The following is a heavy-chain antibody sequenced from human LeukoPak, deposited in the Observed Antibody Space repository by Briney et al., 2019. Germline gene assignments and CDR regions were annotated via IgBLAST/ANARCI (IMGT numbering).Heavy chain of an antibody. CDR1: GYTFTNYG. Sequence: ASVKVSCKASGYTFTNYGINWVRQAPGQGLEWMGWISGYDGNTNYAQKLQGRVTMTTDTSTSTAYMELRSLRSDDTAVYYCARETPSYYYDSSVPDAFDIWGQGTMVTVSS. CDR3: ARETPSYYYDSSVPDAFDI. CDR2: ISGYDGNT. J-gene: IGHJ3*02. V-gene: IGHV1-18*01. D-gene: IGHD3-22*01.